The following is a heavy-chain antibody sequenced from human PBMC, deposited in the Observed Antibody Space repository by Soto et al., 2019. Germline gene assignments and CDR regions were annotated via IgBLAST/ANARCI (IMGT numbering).Heavy chain of an antibody. D-gene: IGHD5-18*01. Sequence: SETLSLTCAVYCGSFSGYYWMWIRQPPGKGLEWIGEINHSGSTNYNPSLKSRVTISVDTSKNQFSLKLSSVTAADTAVYYCARGRGYSYGYFGDYWGQGTLVTVS. V-gene: IGHV4-34*01. J-gene: IGHJ4*02. CDR3: ARGRGYSYGYFGDY. CDR2: INHSGST. CDR1: CGSFSGYY.